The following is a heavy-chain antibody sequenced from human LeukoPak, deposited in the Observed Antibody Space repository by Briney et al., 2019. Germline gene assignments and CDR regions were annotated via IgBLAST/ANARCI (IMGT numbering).Heavy chain of an antibody. J-gene: IGHJ4*02. Sequence: GSLRLSCAASGFTFDDYTMHWVRQAPGKGLEWVSLISWDGGSTYYADSVKGRFTISRDNSKNSLYLQMNSLRTEDTALYYCAKDPLSRGYCSSTSCYAGYFDYWGQGTLVTVSS. CDR2: ISWDGGST. CDR1: GFTFDDYT. V-gene: IGHV3-43*01. CDR3: AKDPLSRGYCSSTSCYAGYFDY. D-gene: IGHD2-2*01.